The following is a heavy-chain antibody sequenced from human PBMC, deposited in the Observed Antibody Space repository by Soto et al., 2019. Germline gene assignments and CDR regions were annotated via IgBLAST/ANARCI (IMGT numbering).Heavy chain of an antibody. CDR1: GGSISSYY. D-gene: IGHD2-15*01. V-gene: IGHV4-59*08. CDR3: ARHLGYCSGGSCYSPLYYYYYMDV. CDR2: IYYSGST. Sequence: PSETLSLTCTVSGGSISSYYWSWIRQPPGKGLEWIGYIYYSGSTNYNPSLKSRVTISVDTSKNQFSLKLSSVTAADTAVYYCARHLGYCSGGSCYSPLYYYYYMDVWGKGTTVTVSS. J-gene: IGHJ6*03.